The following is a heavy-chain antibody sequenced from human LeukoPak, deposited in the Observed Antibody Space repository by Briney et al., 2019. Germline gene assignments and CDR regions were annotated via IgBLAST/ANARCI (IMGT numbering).Heavy chain of an antibody. CDR3: ARPHRLYSSWAVFDY. D-gene: IGHD6-13*01. V-gene: IGHV4-34*01. J-gene: IGHJ4*02. Sequence: KSSETLSLTCAVYGGSFSGYYWSWIRQPPGKGLEWIGEINHSGSTNYNPSLKSRVTISVDTSKNQFSLKLSSVTAADTAVYYCARPHRLYSSWAVFDYWGQGTLVTVSS. CDR1: GGSFSGYY. CDR2: INHSGST.